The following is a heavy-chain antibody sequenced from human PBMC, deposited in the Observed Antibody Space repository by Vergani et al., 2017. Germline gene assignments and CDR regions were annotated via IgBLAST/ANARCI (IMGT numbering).Heavy chain of an antibody. CDR1: GFDFSSYI. CDR2: IRNKAYGGTT. Sequence: QLVESGGGWVQPGGSLRLSCVVSGFDFSSYIMNWVRQAPGKGLEWVAFIRNKAYGGTTEYAASVKGRFTILRDDSKRLAYLQLSGLKTEDTAVYFCSRGRGYSFGYSDYWGQGTLVTVSA. J-gene: IGHJ4*02. CDR3: SRGRGYSFGYSDY. D-gene: IGHD5-18*01. V-gene: IGHV3-49*04.